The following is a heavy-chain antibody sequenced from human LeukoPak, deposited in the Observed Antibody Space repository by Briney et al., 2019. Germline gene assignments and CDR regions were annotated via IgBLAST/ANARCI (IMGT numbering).Heavy chain of an antibody. Sequence: PGGSLRPSCAASGFTFSSYGMHWVRQAPGKGLEWVAFIRYDGSNKYYADSVKGRFTISRDNSKNTLYLQMNSLRAEDTAVYYCAKGGIRQLWIDYWGQGTLVTVSS. CDR1: GFTFSSYG. V-gene: IGHV3-30*02. CDR2: IRYDGSNK. D-gene: IGHD5-18*01. CDR3: AKGGIRQLWIDY. J-gene: IGHJ4*02.